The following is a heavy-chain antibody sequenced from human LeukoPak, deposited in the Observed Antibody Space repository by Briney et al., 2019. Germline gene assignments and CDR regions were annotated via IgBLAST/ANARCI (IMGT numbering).Heavy chain of an antibody. CDR2: IYHSGST. V-gene: IGHV4-59*12. J-gene: IGHJ3*02. D-gene: IGHD3-22*01. Sequence: SETLSLTCTVSGGSISSYYWSWIRQPPGKGLEWIGNIYHSGSTYYNPSLKSRVTISVDRSKNQFSLKLSSVTAADTAVYYCARGTYYYDSSGYYGAFHIWGQGTMVTVSS. CDR3: ARGTYYYDSSGYYGAFHI. CDR1: GGSISSYY.